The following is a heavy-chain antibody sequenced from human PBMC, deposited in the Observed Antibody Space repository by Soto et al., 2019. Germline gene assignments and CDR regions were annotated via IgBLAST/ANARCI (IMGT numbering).Heavy chain of an antibody. V-gene: IGHV3-9*01. CDR1: GFTFDNYA. CDR3: AKDYMAWAGLFDS. D-gene: IGHD6-19*01. J-gene: IGHJ4*02. CDR2: ISWNSGNI. Sequence: ESGGGLVQPGRSLRLSCAASGFTFDNYAMHWVRQVPGKGLEWVSGISWNSGNIGYADSVKGRFTISRDNAQNSLYLQMNSLRSEDTAFYYCAKDYMAWAGLFDSWGQGTLVTVSS.